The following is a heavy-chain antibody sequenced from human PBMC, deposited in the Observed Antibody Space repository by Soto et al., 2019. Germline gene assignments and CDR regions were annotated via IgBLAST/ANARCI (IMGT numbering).Heavy chain of an antibody. J-gene: IGHJ6*02. V-gene: IGHV3-23*01. CDR2: ISGSGGST. CDR1: GFTFSSYA. CDR3: AKDDDTAMTTGDATTYYYGMDV. D-gene: IGHD5-18*01. Sequence: GGSLRLSCAASGFTFSSYAMSWVRQAPGKGLEWVSAISGSGGSTYYADSVKGRFTISRDNSKNTLYLQMNSLRAEDTAVYYCAKDDDTAMTTGDATTYYYGMDVWGQGTTVTVSS.